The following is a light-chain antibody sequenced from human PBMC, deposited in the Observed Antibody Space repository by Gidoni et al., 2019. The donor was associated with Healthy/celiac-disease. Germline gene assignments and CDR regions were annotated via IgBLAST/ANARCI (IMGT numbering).Light chain of an antibody. CDR2: DAS. Sequence: DIQMTQSPSSLSASVGDRITITCQASQDISNYLTWYQQKPGKAPKLLIYDASNLETGVPSRFRGRGSGTDFTFTISSLQSEDIATYYCQQYDNHTWTFGQGTKVEIK. CDR1: QDISNY. CDR3: QQYDNHTWT. J-gene: IGKJ1*01. V-gene: IGKV1-33*01.